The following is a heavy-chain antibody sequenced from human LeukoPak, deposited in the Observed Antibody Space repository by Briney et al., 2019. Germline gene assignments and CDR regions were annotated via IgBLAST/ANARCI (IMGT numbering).Heavy chain of an antibody. V-gene: IGHV3-53*01. CDR3: ARAYDYVWGSPKVFDY. Sequence: GGSLRLSCAASGFTVSSNCMSWVRQAPGKGLEWVSLICSGGNTYYADSVKGRFTISRDNAKNSLYLQMNSLRAEDTAVYYCARAYDYVWGSPKVFDYWGQGTLVTVSS. D-gene: IGHD3-16*01. CDR1: GFTVSSNC. CDR2: ICSGGNT. J-gene: IGHJ4*02.